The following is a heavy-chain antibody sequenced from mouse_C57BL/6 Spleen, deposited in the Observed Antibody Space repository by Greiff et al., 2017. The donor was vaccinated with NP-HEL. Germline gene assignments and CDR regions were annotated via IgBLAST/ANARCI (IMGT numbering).Heavy chain of an antibody. J-gene: IGHJ2*01. CDR1: GYTFTSYW. CDR3: AREVALDY. CDR2: IDPSDSYT. D-gene: IGHD1-1*01. Sequence: VQLQQSGAELVKPGASVKLSCKASGYTFTSYWMQWVKQRPGQGLEWIGEIDPSDSYTNYNQKFKGKATLTVDTSSSKAYMQLSSLTSEDSAVYYCAREVALDYWGQGTTLTVSS. V-gene: IGHV1-50*01.